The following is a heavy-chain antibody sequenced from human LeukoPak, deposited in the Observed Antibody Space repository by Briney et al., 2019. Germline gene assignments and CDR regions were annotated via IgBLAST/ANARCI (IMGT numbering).Heavy chain of an antibody. CDR2: IKQDGSEK. D-gene: IGHD6-19*01. V-gene: IGHV3-7*01. CDR3: AVYSSGWYNTFDI. J-gene: IGHJ3*02. Sequence: GGSLRLSCEASGFTFVNYWMSWVRQAPGKGLEWVANIKQDGSEKYYVDSVKGRFTISRDNAKNSLFLQMNSLGAEDTAVYYCAVYSSGWYNTFDIWGQGTMVTVSS. CDR1: GFTFVNYW.